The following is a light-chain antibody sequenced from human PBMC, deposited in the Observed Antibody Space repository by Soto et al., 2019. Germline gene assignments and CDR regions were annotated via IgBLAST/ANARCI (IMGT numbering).Light chain of an antibody. V-gene: IGKV1-12*01. J-gene: IGKJ4*01. CDR1: QGISNH. Sequence: DMQMTQSPSSVSASVGDRVTITCRASQGISNHLAWFQQKPGKAPKLLIYAASSLQTGVPSRFSGSGSGTDFTLTITSLQPDDVAAYYCQQANSFPPGLTFGGGNKVEI. CDR3: QQANSFPPGLT. CDR2: AAS.